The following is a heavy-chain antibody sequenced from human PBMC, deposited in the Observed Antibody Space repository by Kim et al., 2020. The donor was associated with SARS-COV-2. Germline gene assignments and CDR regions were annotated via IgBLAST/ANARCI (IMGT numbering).Heavy chain of an antibody. J-gene: IGHJ3*02. Sequence: ASVKVSCKASGYTFTSYDINWVRQATGQGLEWMGWMNPNSGNTGYAQKFQGRVTMTRNTSISTAYMELSSLRSEDTAVYYCASRTRLSAIVVVPAASDAFDIWGQGTMVTVSS. D-gene: IGHD2-2*01. V-gene: IGHV1-8*01. CDR1: GYTFTSYD. CDR3: ASRTRLSAIVVVPAASDAFDI. CDR2: MNPNSGNT.